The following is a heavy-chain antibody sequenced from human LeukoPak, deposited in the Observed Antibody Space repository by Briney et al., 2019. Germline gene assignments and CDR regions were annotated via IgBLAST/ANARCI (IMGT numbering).Heavy chain of an antibody. CDR3: AKDHYDSSGPHLYYYYYGMDV. V-gene: IGHV3-23*01. CDR2: ISGSGGST. CDR1: GFTFSSYA. Sequence: PGASLRLSCAASGFTFSSYAMSWVRQAPGKGLEWVSDISGSGGSTYYADSVKGRFTISRDNSKNTLYLRMNSLRAEDTAVYYCAKDHYDSSGPHLYYYYYGMDVWGQGTTVTVSS. D-gene: IGHD3-22*01. J-gene: IGHJ6*02.